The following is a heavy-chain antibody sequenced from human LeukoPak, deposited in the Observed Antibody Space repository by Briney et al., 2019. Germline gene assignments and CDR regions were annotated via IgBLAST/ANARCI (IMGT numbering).Heavy chain of an antibody. V-gene: IGHV3-11*04. CDR1: GFTFSDYY. Sequence: GGSLRLSRAASGFTFSDYYMSSIRQAPGKGLEGVSYISSSGSTIYYADSVQGRFTISRDNAKNSLYLQMNSLRAEDTAVYYCARDRLVAFDIWGQGTMVTVSS. D-gene: IGHD2-21*01. CDR2: ISSSGSTI. J-gene: IGHJ3*02. CDR3: ARDRLVAFDI.